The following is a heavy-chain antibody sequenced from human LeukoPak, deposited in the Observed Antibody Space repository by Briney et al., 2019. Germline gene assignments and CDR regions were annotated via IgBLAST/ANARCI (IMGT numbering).Heavy chain of an antibody. D-gene: IGHD2-2*02. V-gene: IGHV4-59*01. CDR3: ARDLVVPAAIDHYYYMDV. CDR2: IYYSGST. CDR1: GGSISSYY. Sequence: SETLSLTCTVSGGSISSYYWSWIRQPPGKGLELIGYIYYSGSTNYNPSLKSRVTISVDTFKNQFSLKLSSVTAADTAVYDCARDLVVPAAIDHYYYMDVWGKGTTVTVSS. J-gene: IGHJ6*03.